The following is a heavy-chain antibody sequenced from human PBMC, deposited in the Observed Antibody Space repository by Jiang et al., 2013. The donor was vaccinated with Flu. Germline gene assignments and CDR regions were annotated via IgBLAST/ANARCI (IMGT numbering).Heavy chain of an antibody. CDR2: FDPEDGET. J-gene: IGHJ4*02. V-gene: IGHV1-24*01. D-gene: IGHD3-10*01. Sequence: SGAEVKKPGASVKVSCKVSGYTLTELSMHWVRQAPGKGLEWMGGFDPEDGETIYAQKFQGRVTMTEDTSTDTVYMELSSLRSEDTAVYYCARDLLRGNYGSGSYYNGGDYWGQGTLVTVSS. CDR1: GYTLTELS. CDR3: ARDLLRGNYGSGSYYNGGDY.